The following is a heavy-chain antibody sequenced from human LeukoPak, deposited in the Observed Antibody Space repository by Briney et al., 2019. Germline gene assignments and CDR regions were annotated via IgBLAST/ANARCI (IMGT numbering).Heavy chain of an antibody. V-gene: IGHV3-23*01. CDR2: ISHSGDSP. CDR3: GQDPSRIAAGRCDY. Sequence: PGGSLRLSCAASGFSFSSYGMSWVRQAPGKGLEWVSGISHSGDSPYYADSVKGRFTISRDNSKNTLFLQMDGLRAEDTAVYYCGQDPSRIAAGRCDYWGQGTRVTVSS. CDR1: GFSFSSYG. J-gene: IGHJ4*02. D-gene: IGHD6-13*01.